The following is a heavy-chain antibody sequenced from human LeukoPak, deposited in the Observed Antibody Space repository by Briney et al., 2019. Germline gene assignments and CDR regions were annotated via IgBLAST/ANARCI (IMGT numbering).Heavy chain of an antibody. CDR3: ARGGWLRFEDC. D-gene: IGHD5-12*01. CDR2: IYYSGST. CDR1: GGSISSGDYY. Sequence: PQTLSLTCTVSGGSISSGDYYWSWIRQPPGKGLEWIGYIYYSGSTYYNPSLKSRVTISVDTSKNQFSLKLSSVTAADTAVYYCARGGWLRFEDCWGQGTLVTVSS. V-gene: IGHV4-30-4*01. J-gene: IGHJ4*02.